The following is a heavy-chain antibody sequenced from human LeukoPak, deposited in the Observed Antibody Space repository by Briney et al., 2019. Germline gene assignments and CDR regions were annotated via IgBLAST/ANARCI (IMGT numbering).Heavy chain of an antibody. J-gene: IGHJ4*02. CDR3: AKGKWFAEKEAFDY. D-gene: IGHD3-10*01. Sequence: GGSLRLSCSASGFTFSNYAMSWVRQAPGKGLEWVSFISGSGNRTYYADFVKGRCTISRDNSKNTLYLQKNSLRAEDTAIDRCAKGKWFAEKEAFDYWGQGALVTVSS. CDR2: ISGSGNRT. V-gene: IGHV3-23*01. CDR1: GFTFSNYA.